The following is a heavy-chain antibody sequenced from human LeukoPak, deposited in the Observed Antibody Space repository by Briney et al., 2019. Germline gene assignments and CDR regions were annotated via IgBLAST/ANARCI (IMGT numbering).Heavy chain of an antibody. CDR3: ARGRFLDAFDI. CDR1: GGSISYNY. J-gene: IGHJ3*02. CDR2: IYYSGST. Sequence: SETLSLTCTVYGGSISYNYWSWIRQPLGKGLEWIGYIYYSGSTSYNPSFRSRVTMSVDTSKNQFSLKLSSVTAADTAVYYCARGRFLDAFDIWGQGTMVTVSS. V-gene: IGHV4-59*01. D-gene: IGHD3-3*01.